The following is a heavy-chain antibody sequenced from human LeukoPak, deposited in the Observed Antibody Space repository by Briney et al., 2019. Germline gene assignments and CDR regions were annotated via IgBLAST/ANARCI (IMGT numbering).Heavy chain of an antibody. D-gene: IGHD5-12*01. Sequence: GASVKVSCKASGGTFGSYSITWVRQAPGQGLEWMGAFIPIFGSANYAQKFQGRVTITTDESTSTAYMELSSLRSEDTAVYYCARGSADRGYSGYDLLDYWGQGTLVTVSS. CDR3: ARGSADRGYSGYDLLDY. CDR2: FIPIFGSA. V-gene: IGHV1-69*05. CDR1: GGTFGSYS. J-gene: IGHJ4*02.